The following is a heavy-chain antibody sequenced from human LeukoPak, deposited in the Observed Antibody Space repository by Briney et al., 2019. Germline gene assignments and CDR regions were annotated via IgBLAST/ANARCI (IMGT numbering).Heavy chain of an antibody. CDR1: GGSISSGSYY. V-gene: IGHV4-61*02. Sequence: SETLSLTCTVSGGSISSGSYYWSWIRQPAGKGLEWIGRIYTSGSTNYNPSLKSRVTISVDTSKNQFSLTLSSVTAADTAVYYCARTMTSTVTTGYFDPWGQGTLVTVSS. CDR2: IYTSGST. D-gene: IGHD4-17*01. J-gene: IGHJ5*02. CDR3: ARTMTSTVTTGYFDP.